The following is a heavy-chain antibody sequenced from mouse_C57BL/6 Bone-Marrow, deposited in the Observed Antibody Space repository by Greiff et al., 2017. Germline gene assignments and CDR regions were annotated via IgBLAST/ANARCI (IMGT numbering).Heavy chain of an antibody. CDR3: ARLWLRRGPDY. CDR1: GYTFTSYW. V-gene: IGHV1-52*01. D-gene: IGHD2-2*01. J-gene: IGHJ2*01. Sequence: QVQLQQPGAELVRPGSSVTLSCKASGYTFTSYWMPWVKQRPIQGLDWIGNIDPSDSETHYNQKFKDKATLTVDKSSCTAYMQLSSLTSEDSAVYYCARLWLRRGPDYWGQGTTRTVSS. CDR2: IDPSDSET.